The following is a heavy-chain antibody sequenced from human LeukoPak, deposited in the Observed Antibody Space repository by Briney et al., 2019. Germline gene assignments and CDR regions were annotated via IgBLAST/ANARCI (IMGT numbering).Heavy chain of an antibody. V-gene: IGHV4-34*01. J-gene: IGHJ6*03. CDR2: INDSGRT. D-gene: IGHD5-12*01. Sequence: PSETLSLTCAAYGGSFSVYYWSWIRQPPGKGLEWIGEINDSGRTNYNPSLKSRVTISVDTSKNQFSLKLSSVTAADTAVYYCARGIRGLTFYYYMDVWGKGTTVTVSS. CDR1: GGSFSVYY. CDR3: ARGIRGLTFYYYMDV.